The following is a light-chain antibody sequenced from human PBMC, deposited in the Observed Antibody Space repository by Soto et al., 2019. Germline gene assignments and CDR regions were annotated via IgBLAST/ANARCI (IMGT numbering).Light chain of an antibody. V-gene: IGKV3-20*01. CDR3: QQYRT. Sequence: EIVLTQSPGTLSLSPGERATLSCRASQSVSSSYLAWYQQKPGQAPRLLMYGASSRATGIPDRFSGSGSGTDFTLTISRLEPEEFAVYYCQQYRTFGQGTKVEIK. J-gene: IGKJ1*01. CDR1: QSVSSSY. CDR2: GAS.